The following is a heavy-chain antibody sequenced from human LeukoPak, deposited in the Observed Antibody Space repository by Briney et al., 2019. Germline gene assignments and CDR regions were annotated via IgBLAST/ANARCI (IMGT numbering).Heavy chain of an antibody. CDR1: GGSITSSGSF. CDR3: ASSRGFWGGLDF. Sequence: SETLSLTCTVSGGSITSSGSFWGWIRQPPGKGLEWIGSIYYYGGSTNYHPSLRSRVTISVDTSKNQFSLKVTSVTAADTAVYYCASSRGFWGGLDFWGQGALVTVSS. V-gene: IGHV4-39*01. J-gene: IGHJ4*02. D-gene: IGHD2-2*01. CDR2: IYYYGGST.